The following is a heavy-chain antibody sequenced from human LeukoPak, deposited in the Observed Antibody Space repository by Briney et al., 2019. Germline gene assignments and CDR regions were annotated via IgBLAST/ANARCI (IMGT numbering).Heavy chain of an antibody. J-gene: IGHJ4*02. CDR3: VRDHHWGFDS. V-gene: IGHV3-48*01. D-gene: IGHD7-27*01. CDR2: IRSRPSTI. CDR1: GFTFTSYS. Sequence: PGGSLRLSCAASGFTFTSYSMNWVRQAPGKGREWVSYIRSRPSTIYSADSVKGRFTISRDDAKNSLYLQMNSLRAEDTAIYYCVRDHHWGFDSWGQGTQVTVSS.